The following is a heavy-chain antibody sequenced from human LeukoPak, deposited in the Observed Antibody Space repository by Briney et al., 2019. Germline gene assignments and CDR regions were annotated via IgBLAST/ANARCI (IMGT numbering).Heavy chain of an antibody. Sequence: GGSLRLSCAASGFTVSSNYMSWVRQAPGKGLEWVSVIYSGGSTCYADSVKGRFTISRDNSKNTLYLQMNSLRAEDTAAYYCAGVSGTDGAEYFQHWGQGTLVTVSS. CDR3: AGVSGTDGAEYFQH. CDR1: GFTVSSNY. CDR2: IYSGGST. J-gene: IGHJ1*01. D-gene: IGHD5-24*01. V-gene: IGHV3-53*01.